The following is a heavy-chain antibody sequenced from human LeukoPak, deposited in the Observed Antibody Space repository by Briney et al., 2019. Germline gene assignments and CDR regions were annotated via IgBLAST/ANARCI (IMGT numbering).Heavy chain of an antibody. J-gene: IGHJ4*02. D-gene: IGHD3-22*01. CDR2: IYYSGST. CDR1: GGSISSSSYY. Sequence: SETLSLTCTVSGGSISSSSYYWGWIRQPPGKGLEWIGSIYYSGSTYYNPSLKSRVTMSVDTSKNQFSLKLSSVTAADTAVYYCARQTPNYYDSSGYRVGREHDYWGQGTLVTVSS. CDR3: ARQTPNYYDSSGYRVGREHDY. V-gene: IGHV4-39*01.